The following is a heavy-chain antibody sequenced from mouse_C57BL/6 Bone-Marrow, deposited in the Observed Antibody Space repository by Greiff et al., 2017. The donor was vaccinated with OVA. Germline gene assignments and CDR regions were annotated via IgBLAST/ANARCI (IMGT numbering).Heavy chain of an antibody. CDR1: GYTFTSYT. D-gene: IGHD2-14*01. CDR3: ARSGGIWFAY. CDR2: INPSSGYT. J-gene: IGHJ3*01. Sequence: VQLQQSGAELARPGASVKMSCNASGYTFTSYTMHWVKQRPGQGLEWIGYINPSSGYTKYNQKFKDKATLTADKSSSTAYMQLSSLTSEDSAVYYCARSGGIWFAYWGQGTLVTVSA. V-gene: IGHV1-4*01.